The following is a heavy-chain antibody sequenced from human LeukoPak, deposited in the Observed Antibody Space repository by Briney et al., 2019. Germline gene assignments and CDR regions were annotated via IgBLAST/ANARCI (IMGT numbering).Heavy chain of an antibody. V-gene: IGHV1-24*01. CDR2: FDPEDGET. D-gene: IGHD3-10*01. CDR3: ATGLVGTITMVRGVIISPY. CDR1: GYTLTELS. Sequence: GASVKVSCKVSGYTLTELSMHWVRQAPGKGLEWMGGFDPEDGETIYAQKFQGRVTMTEDTSTDTAYMELSSLRSEDTAVYYCATGLVGTITMVRGVIISPYWGQGTLVTVSS. J-gene: IGHJ4*02.